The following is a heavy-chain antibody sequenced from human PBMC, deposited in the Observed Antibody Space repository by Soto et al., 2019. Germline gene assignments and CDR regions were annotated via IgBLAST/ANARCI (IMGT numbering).Heavy chain of an antibody. CDR2: INHSGST. CDR3: ARAMRRVYYYYGMDV. V-gene: IGHV4-34*01. J-gene: IGHJ6*02. CDR1: GGSFSGYY. Sequence: SETLSLTCAVYGGSFSGYYWSWIRQPPGKGLEWIGEINHSGSTNYNPSLKSRVTISVDTSKNQFSLKLSSVTAADTAVYYCARAMRRVYYYYGMDVWGQGTTVTVSS.